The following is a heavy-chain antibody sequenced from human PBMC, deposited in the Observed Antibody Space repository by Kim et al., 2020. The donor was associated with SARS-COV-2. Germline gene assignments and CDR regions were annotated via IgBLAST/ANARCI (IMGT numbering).Heavy chain of an antibody. V-gene: IGHV1-8*01. J-gene: IGHJ4*02. D-gene: IGHD3-10*01. CDR3: ARARITQELDY. CDR2: NT. Sequence: NTGYAEKFQGRVTMTRNTSISTAYMEVSSLRSEDTAVYYCARARITQELDYWGQGTLVTVSS.